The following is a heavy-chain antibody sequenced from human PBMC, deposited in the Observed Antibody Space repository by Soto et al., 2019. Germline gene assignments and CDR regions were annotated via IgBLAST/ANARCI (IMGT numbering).Heavy chain of an antibody. CDR1: GGTFSSYA. J-gene: IGHJ1*01. Sequence: SVKVSCKASGGTFSSYAISWVRQAPGQGLEWMGGIIPIFGTANYAQKFQGRVTITADKSTSTAYMELSSLRSEDTAVYYCARGAENYYDSSGPEYLQHWGQGTLVTVSS. V-gene: IGHV1-69*06. D-gene: IGHD3-22*01. CDR3: ARGAENYYDSSGPEYLQH. CDR2: IIPIFGTA.